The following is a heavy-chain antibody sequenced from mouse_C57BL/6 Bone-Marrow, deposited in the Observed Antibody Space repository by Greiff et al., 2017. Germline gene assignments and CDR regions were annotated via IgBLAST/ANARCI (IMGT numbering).Heavy chain of an antibody. CDR1: GFTFTDYY. CDR3: ARDRPSYYGYGYAMDY. V-gene: IGHV7-3*01. Sequence: EVKLVESGGGLVQPGGSLSLSCAASGFTFTDYYMSWVRQPPGQALEWLGFISNKANGYTSEYSASVKGRFTISRDNSQRILYLQMNALRAEDSATYYCARDRPSYYGYGYAMDYWGQGTSVTVSS. CDR2: ISNKANGYTS. J-gene: IGHJ4*01. D-gene: IGHD2-2*01.